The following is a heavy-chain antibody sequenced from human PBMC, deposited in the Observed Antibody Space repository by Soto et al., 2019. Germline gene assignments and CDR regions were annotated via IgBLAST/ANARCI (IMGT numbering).Heavy chain of an antibody. D-gene: IGHD2-15*01. J-gene: IGHJ5*02. CDR1: GFSFSDYY. V-gene: IGHV3-11*01. Sequence: PGGSLRLSCAVSGFSFSDYYMSWSRQAPGKGLEWVSYISSSGSMKYYADSVKGRFTISRDNAKNSLYLQMNSLRAEDTAVYYCASRTCSGGSCGWFDPWGQGTLVTVSS. CDR3: ASRTCSGGSCGWFDP. CDR2: ISSSGSMK.